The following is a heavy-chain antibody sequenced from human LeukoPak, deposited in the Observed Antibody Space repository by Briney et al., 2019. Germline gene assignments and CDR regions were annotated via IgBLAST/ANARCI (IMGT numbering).Heavy chain of an antibody. J-gene: IGHJ4*02. V-gene: IGHV1-69*05. D-gene: IGHD3-16*02. Sequence: GASVKVSCKASGGTFSSYAISWVRQAPGQGLEWMGRIIPIFGTANYAQKFQGRVTITTDESTSTAYMELSRLRSEDTAVYYCARVPYDYVWGSYRLGPLWYWGQGTLVTVSS. CDR2: IIPIFGTA. CDR3: ARVPYDYVWGSYRLGPLWY. CDR1: GGTFSSYA.